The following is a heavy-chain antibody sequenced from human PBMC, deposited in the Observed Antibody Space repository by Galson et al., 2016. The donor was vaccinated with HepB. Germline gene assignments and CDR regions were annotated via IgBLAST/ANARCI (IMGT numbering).Heavy chain of an antibody. Sequence: SLRLSCAASGFSINTYWMHWVRQAPGKGLEWVSVITDSGDDTHHADSVKGRFIMSRDNSKNTVYLQMNNLRDEDTAIYFCARGTKRFCSGSNCYPLDHWGQGTLVTVSS. CDR3: ARGTKRFCSGSNCYPLDH. CDR1: GFSINTYW. V-gene: IGHV3-23*01. CDR2: ITDSGDDT. D-gene: IGHD2-15*01. J-gene: IGHJ4*02.